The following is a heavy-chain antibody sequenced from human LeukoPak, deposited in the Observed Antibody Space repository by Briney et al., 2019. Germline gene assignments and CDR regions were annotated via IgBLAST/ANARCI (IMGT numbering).Heavy chain of an antibody. CDR3: ARPDHDYGDYVGWFDP. D-gene: IGHD4-17*01. Sequence: PSETLSLTCTVSGGSISSSSYYWGWIRQPPGKGLEWIGSIYYSGSTYYNPSLKSRVTISVDTSKNQFSLKLSSVTAADTAVYYCARPDHDYGDYVGWFDPWGQGTLVTVSS. J-gene: IGHJ5*02. CDR2: IYYSGST. CDR1: GGSISSSSYY. V-gene: IGHV4-39*01.